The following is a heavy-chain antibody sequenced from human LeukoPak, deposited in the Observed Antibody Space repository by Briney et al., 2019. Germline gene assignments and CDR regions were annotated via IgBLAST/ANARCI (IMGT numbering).Heavy chain of an antibody. CDR1: GFSLEDYA. J-gene: IGHJ3*01. CDR3: VKDMGFDLLKDAFHV. CDR2: ISWDSGNQ. Sequence: PGGSMTLSCVGSGFSLEDYAMHWVRQVPGKGLEWVSSISWDSGNQAYTDSVKGRFTISRDNGKNSLYLQMNSLRPEDTAFYYCVKDMGFDLLKDAFHVWGQGTLFTVSS. D-gene: IGHD3-9*01. V-gene: IGHV3-9*01.